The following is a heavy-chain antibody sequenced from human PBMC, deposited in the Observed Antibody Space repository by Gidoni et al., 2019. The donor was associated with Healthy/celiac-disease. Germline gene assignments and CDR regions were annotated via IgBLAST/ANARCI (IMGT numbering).Heavy chain of an antibody. CDR2: IIPIFGTA. CDR1: GGTFSSYA. CDR3: ASGGYSYGLFDY. V-gene: IGHV1-69*01. Sequence: QVQLVQSGAEGKKPGSSVKVSGKAAGGTFSSYAISWVRQAPGQGLEWMGGIIPIFGTANYAQKFQGRVTITADDSTSTAYMELSSLRSEDTAVYYCASGGYSYGLFDYWCQGTLVTVSS. J-gene: IGHJ4*02. D-gene: IGHD5-18*01.